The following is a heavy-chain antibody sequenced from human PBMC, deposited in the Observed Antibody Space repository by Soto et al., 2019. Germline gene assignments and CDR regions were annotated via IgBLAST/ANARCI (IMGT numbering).Heavy chain of an antibody. J-gene: IGHJ4*02. CDR3: SFHSDSNSYSRFDF. CDR2: IIPVFETR. Sequence: QVQLVQSGAEVQKPGSSVKVSCRASGGSFRNYVMSWVRQAPGQGLEWMGGIIPVFETRTYAQKFQGRVTTIADDSSRTVSMEMSNLRSEDTAVYFCSFHSDSNSYSRFDFWGQGTLVTVSS. CDR1: GGSFRNYV. D-gene: IGHD4-4*01. V-gene: IGHV1-69*01.